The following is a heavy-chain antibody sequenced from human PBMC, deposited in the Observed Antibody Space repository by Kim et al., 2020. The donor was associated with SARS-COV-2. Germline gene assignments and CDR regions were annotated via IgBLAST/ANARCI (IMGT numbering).Heavy chain of an antibody. CDR3: ARFGVGATTKHDY. Sequence: AQKFQGRVTMTRNTSISTAYMELSSLRYEDTAVYYCARFGVGATTKHDYWGQGTLVTVSS. D-gene: IGHD1-26*01. V-gene: IGHV1-8*01. J-gene: IGHJ4*02.